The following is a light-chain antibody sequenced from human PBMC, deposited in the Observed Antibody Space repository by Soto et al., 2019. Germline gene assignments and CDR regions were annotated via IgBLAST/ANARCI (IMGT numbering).Light chain of an antibody. J-gene: IGLJ3*02. V-gene: IGLV1-40*01. CDR3: QSYDSSLSGWV. CDR2: GNN. CDR1: SSNIGAGYD. Sequence: QSVLTQPPSVSGAPGQRVTISCTGSSSNIGAGYDVHWYQQLPGTAPKLLIYGNNNRPSGVPDQFSGSKSGTSASLAITGLQAEDEADYYCQSYDSSLSGWVFGGGTKLTVL.